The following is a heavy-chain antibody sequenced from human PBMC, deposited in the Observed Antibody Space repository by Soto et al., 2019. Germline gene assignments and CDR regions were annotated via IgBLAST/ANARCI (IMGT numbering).Heavy chain of an antibody. J-gene: IGHJ4*02. V-gene: IGHV3-53*01. D-gene: IGHD5-12*01. CDR3: ARGQMATITGDFDY. CDR2: IYSGGST. Sequence: EVQLVESGGGLIQPGGSLRLSCAASGFPVSSNYMSWVRQAPGKGLEWVSVIYSGGSTYYADSVKGRFTISRDNSKNTLYLQMNSLRAEDTDVYYCARGQMATITGDFDYWGQVTLVTVSS. CDR1: GFPVSSNY.